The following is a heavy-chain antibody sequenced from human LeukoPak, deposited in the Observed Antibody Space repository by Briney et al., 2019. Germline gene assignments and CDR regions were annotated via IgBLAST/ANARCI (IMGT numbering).Heavy chain of an antibody. CDR3: ATYSRSLFRHFDY. Sequence: GGSLRLSCAASGFTFSTYAMSWVRQAPEKGLEWVSSITDSGDNTYYADSVKGRFTISRDNSKNTLYLQVDSLRPEDTAIYYCATYSRSLFRHFDYWGQGTLVTVSS. J-gene: IGHJ4*02. CDR1: GFTFSTYA. V-gene: IGHV3-23*01. D-gene: IGHD6-6*01. CDR2: ITDSGDNT.